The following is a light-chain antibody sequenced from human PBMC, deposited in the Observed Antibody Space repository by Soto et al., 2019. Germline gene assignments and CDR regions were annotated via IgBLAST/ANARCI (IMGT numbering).Light chain of an antibody. CDR3: QQYMSSVT. CDR1: QSVDSTF. CDR2: GAS. J-gene: IGKJ1*01. V-gene: IGKV3-20*01. Sequence: EIVLTQSPGSLSLSPGERATLSCRASQSVDSTFFAWYQKKPGQAPRLLIYGASKRATGVPDRFSGSGSGTHFTLTISILEPEDFAVYYCQQYMSSVTFGQGTKVEI.